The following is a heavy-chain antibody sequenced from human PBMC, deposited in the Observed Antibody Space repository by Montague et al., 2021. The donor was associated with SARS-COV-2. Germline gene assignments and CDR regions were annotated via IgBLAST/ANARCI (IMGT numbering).Heavy chain of an antibody. D-gene: IGHD1-26*01. J-gene: IGHJ4*02. Sequence: PALVKPTQTLTLTCTFSGFSLSTSGVGVGWIRQPPGKALEWLALIYWDDDKRYSPSLKSRLTITKDTSKNQVVLTVTNMDPADTATYYCAHRRLHTGSFDXWGQGALVTVSS. CDR1: GFSLSTSGVG. CDR2: IYWDDDK. CDR3: AHRRLHTGSFDX. V-gene: IGHV2-5*02.